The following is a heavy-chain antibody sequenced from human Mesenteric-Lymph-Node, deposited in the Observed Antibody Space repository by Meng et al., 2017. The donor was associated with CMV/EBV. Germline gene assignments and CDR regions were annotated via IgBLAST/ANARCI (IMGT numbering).Heavy chain of an antibody. V-gene: IGHV3-7*01. Sequence: GGSLRLSCAASGFTFSRYWMSWVRQVPGKGLEWVANLKQDGSEKHYVDSVKGRFTISRDNAKNSVFLQIKSLRVEDTAMYYCARGPRWLDPWGQGTLVTVSS. CDR1: GFTFSRYW. CDR2: LKQDGSEK. CDR3: ARGPRWLDP. J-gene: IGHJ5*02.